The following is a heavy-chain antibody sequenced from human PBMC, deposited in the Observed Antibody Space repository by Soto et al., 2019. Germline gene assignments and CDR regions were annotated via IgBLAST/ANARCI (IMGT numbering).Heavy chain of an antibody. V-gene: IGHV3-23*01. J-gene: IGHJ4*02. CDR1: GFTFSSYA. CDR3: ANVVIIGY. D-gene: IGHD3-3*01. CDR2: ISGSGGST. Sequence: PGWSLRLSCAASGFTFSSYAMSWFRPAPGKGLEWVSAISGSGGSTYYADSVKGRFTISRDNAKNTLYLQMNSLRAEDTAVYYCANVVIIGYWGQGTLVTVSS.